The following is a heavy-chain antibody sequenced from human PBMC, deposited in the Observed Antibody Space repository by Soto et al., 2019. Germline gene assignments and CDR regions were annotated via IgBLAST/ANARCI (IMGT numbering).Heavy chain of an antibody. CDR3: ARGRTGSYFTLVDV. Sequence: KASETLSLTCTVSGGSISSYYWSWIRQPPGKGLEWIGYIYNSGSTNYNPSLKNRVTISEDTSEKQFSLKLSSVTAADTAVYYCARGRTGSYFTLVDVWGQRTTDTVSS. V-gene: IGHV4-59*01. J-gene: IGHJ6*02. CDR2: IYNSGST. D-gene: IGHD1-26*01. CDR1: GGSISSYY.